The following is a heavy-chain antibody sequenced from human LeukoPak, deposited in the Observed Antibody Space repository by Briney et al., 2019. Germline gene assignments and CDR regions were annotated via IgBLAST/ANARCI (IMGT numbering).Heavy chain of an antibody. Sequence: SETLSLTCTVSGGSISSSSYYWGWIRQPPGKGPEWIGTIYYVGDTYYNPSLQSRVTISVDTSKNQFSLKLSSVTAANTAVYYCARSPGSRYAYDDYWGQGTLVTVSS. CDR2: IYYVGDT. CDR3: ARSPGSRYAYDDY. D-gene: IGHD6-13*01. J-gene: IGHJ4*02. CDR1: GGSISSSSYY. V-gene: IGHV4-39*01.